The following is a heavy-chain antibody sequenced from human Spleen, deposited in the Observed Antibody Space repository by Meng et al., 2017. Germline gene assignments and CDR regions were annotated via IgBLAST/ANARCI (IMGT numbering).Heavy chain of an antibody. V-gene: IGHV3-23*01. J-gene: IGHJ3*01. Sequence: GESLKISCAASGFTFSNYAITWVRQAPGKGLEWVSLISTTGESRLYADSVKGRFTISRDNSKNTLSLQMNSLRAEDTAIYYCAKRMATVTTWAFDVWGQGTMVTVSS. D-gene: IGHD4-17*01. CDR2: ISTTGESR. CDR3: AKRMATVTTWAFDV. CDR1: GFTFSNYA.